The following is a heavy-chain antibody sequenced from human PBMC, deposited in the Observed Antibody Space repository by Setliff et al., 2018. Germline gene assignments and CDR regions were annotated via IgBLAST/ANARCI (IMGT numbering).Heavy chain of an antibody. CDR3: LRLVRYCTKIACQATSGDEV. J-gene: IGHJ4*02. CDR2: INAYNGKT. CDR1: GYTLSNSI. V-gene: IGHV1-18*01. Sequence: ASVKVSCKASGYTLSNSILSWVRQAPGQGLEWVGWINAYNGKTYSAQKFQDRVTLTTHTSTNMGYLELRDLRSDDTAVYYCLRLVRYCTKIACQATSGDEVWGLGTLVTVSS. D-gene: IGHD2-8*01.